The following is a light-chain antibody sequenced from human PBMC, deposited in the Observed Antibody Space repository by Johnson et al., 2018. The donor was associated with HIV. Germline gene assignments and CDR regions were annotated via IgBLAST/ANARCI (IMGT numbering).Light chain of an antibody. J-gene: IGLJ1*01. CDR2: ENN. CDR3: GTWDDSLSTGGV. V-gene: IGLV1-51*02. Sequence: QSVLTQPPSVSAAPGQKVTISCSGSSSNIGNNYVSWYRQLPGTAPKLVIYENNKRPSGIPDRFSGSKSGTSATLGITGLQTGDEADYYCGTWDDSLSTGGVFGAGTKVTVL. CDR1: SSNIGNNY.